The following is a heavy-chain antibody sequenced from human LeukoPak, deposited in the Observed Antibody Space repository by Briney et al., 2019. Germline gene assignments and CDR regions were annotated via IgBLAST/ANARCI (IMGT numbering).Heavy chain of an antibody. Sequence: PSETLSLTCTVSAGSVSSGDYYWSWIRQPPGKGLELIGYIYNSGNTKYNPSLKSRVTMSVDTSKHKCSLKLNSVTAADTAVYYCARSRLYGSASGDFDRWGQGTLITVSS. D-gene: IGHD3-10*01. CDR2: IYNSGNT. CDR1: AGSVSSGDYY. J-gene: IGHJ4*02. V-gene: IGHV4-61*08. CDR3: ARSRLYGSASGDFDR.